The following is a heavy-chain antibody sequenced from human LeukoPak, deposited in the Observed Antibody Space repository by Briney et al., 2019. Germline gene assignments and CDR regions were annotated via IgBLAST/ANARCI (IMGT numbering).Heavy chain of an antibody. CDR2: ISYDGSNE. CDR3: ARDLITMVRGVIIYYGMDV. Sequence: PGGSLRLSCAASGFTFSSYAMHWVRQAPGKGLEWVAVISYDGSNEYYADSVKGRFTISRDNSKNTLYLQMNSLRAEDTAVYYCARDLITMVRGVIIYYGMDVWGKGTTVTVSS. V-gene: IGHV3-30*04. J-gene: IGHJ6*04. D-gene: IGHD3-10*01. CDR1: GFTFSSYA.